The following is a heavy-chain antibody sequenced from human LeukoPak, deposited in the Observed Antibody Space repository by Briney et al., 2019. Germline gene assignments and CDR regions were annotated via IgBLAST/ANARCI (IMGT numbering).Heavy chain of an antibody. CDR2: INWNGGST. D-gene: IGHD2-2*01. V-gene: IGHV3-20*04. CDR1: GFTFDDYG. Sequence: GGSLRLSCAASGFTFDDYGMSWVRQAPGKGLEWVSGINWNGGSTGYAGSVEGRFTISRDNAKNSLYLQMNSLRAEDTALYYCARGRNCSSTSCYYLYYYYMDVWGKGTTVTVSS. CDR3: ARGRNCSSTSCYYLYYYYMDV. J-gene: IGHJ6*03.